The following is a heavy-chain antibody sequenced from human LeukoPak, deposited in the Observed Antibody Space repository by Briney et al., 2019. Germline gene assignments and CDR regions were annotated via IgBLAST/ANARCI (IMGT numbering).Heavy chain of an antibody. CDR2: ISSSSSYI. CDR3: ARSVDIVVVSYFDY. V-gene: IGHV3-21*01. Sequence: GGSLRLSCAASGFNFNNYWMTWVRQAPGKGLEWVSSISSSSSYIYYADSVKGRFTISRDNAKNSLYLQMNSLRAEDTAVYYCARSVDIVVVSYFDYWGQGTLVTVSS. D-gene: IGHD2-21*01. CDR1: GFNFNNYW. J-gene: IGHJ4*02.